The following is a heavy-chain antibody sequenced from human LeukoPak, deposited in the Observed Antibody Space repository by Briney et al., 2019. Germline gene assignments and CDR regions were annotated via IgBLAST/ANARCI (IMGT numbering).Heavy chain of an antibody. V-gene: IGHV1-18*01. Sequence: ASVKVSCKASGYTFTNYGFTWVRQAPGQGLEWMGWISAYNGNTNYAQKAQGRVTMTTDTSTSTAYMELRSLRSDDTAVYYCARGDTVMGDGVDYWGQGTLVTVSS. CDR3: ARGDTVMGDGVDY. J-gene: IGHJ4*02. CDR2: ISAYNGNT. D-gene: IGHD5-18*01. CDR1: GYTFTNYG.